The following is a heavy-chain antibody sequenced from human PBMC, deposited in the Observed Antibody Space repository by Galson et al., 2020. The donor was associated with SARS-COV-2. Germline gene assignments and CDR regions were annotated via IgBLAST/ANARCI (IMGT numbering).Heavy chain of an antibody. CDR1: GYSFTDYV. Sequence: ASVKVSCKTSGYSFTDYVISWVRQAPGQGLEWVGWISPYNGNTHYAPKVQGRVTLTTDTSTSTAYMELRSLISDDTAVYYCARALGITSMDVWGQGTTVTVSS. D-gene: IGHD3-10*01. V-gene: IGHV1-18*01. CDR3: ARALGITSMDV. CDR2: ISPYNGNT. J-gene: IGHJ6*02.